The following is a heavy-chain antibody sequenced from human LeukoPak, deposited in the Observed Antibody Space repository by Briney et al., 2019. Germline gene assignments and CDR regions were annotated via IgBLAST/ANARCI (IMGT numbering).Heavy chain of an antibody. V-gene: IGHV3-7*01. Sequence: GGSLRLSCAASGFTFNNYWMSWVRQAPGKGLEWVANIQQDGSEKYYVDSVKGRFTISRDNAKNTLYLQMNSLRAEDTAVYYCARLGLTAGGDYWGQGTLVTVSS. CDR3: ARLGLTAGGDY. D-gene: IGHD6-13*01. J-gene: IGHJ4*02. CDR2: IQQDGSEK. CDR1: GFTFNNYW.